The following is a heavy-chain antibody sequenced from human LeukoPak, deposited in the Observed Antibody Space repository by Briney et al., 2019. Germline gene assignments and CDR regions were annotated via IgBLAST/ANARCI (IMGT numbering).Heavy chain of an antibody. V-gene: IGHV4-38-2*02. CDR2: IYHSERT. J-gene: IGHJ4*02. CDR3: ARVLPITPYFDY. CDR1: GYSINNGFY. Sequence: SETLSLTCTVSGYSINNGFYWGWIRQPPGKWLEWIGSIYHSERTHYNPSLKSRVTISVDTSKNQFSLKLSSVTAADTAVYYCARVLPITPYFDYWGQGTLVTVSS. D-gene: IGHD1-20*01.